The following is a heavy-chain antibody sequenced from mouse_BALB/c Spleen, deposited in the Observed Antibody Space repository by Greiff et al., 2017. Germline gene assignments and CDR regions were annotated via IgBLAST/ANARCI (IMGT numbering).Heavy chain of an antibody. CDR2: INSNGGST. CDR1: GFTFSSYG. CDR3: ATYGNYVNYAMDY. V-gene: IGHV5-6-3*01. D-gene: IGHD2-1*01. J-gene: IGHJ4*01. Sequence: EVQGVESGGGLVQPGGSLKLSCAASGFTFSSYGMSWVRQTPDKRLELVATINSNGGSTYYPDSVKGRFTISRDNAKNTLYLQMSSLKSEDTAMYYCATYGNYVNYAMDYWGQGTSVTVSS.